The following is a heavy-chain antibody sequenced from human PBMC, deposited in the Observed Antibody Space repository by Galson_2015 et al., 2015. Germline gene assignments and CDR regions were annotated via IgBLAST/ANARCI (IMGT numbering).Heavy chain of an antibody. V-gene: IGHV3-21*01. CDR2: ISSSSSSYI. CDR1: GFTFSSYS. D-gene: IGHD6-19*01. Sequence: SLRLSCAASGFTFSSYSMNWVRQAPGKGLEWVSSISSSSSSYIYYADSVKGRFTISRDNAKNSLYLQMNSLRAEDTAVYYCARAGQWRDFDYWGQGTLVTVSS. J-gene: IGHJ4*02. CDR3: ARAGQWRDFDY.